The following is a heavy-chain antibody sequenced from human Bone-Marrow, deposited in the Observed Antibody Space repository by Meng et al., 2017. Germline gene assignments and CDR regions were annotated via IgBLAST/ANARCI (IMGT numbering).Heavy chain of an antibody. V-gene: IGHV1-69*06. CDR3: ATFTFGGVNGLGDFDY. D-gene: IGHD3-16*01. CDR2: IIPIFGTA. J-gene: IGHJ4*02. Sequence: VRRLQSGAELKKTGSAVKVSYKAIGGTFSSHAISWVRQAPGQGLEWMGGIIPIFGTANYAQKFQGRVTITADKSTSTAYMELSSLRSEDTAVYYCATFTFGGVNGLGDFDYCGQGILV. CDR1: GGTFSSHA.